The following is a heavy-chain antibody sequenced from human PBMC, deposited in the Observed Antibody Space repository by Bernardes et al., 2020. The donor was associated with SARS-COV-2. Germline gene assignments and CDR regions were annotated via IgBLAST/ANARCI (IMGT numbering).Heavy chain of an antibody. CDR1: GCNFSGSA. D-gene: IGHD4-17*01. V-gene: IGHV3-73*01. Sequence: GGSLRLSCAASGCNFSGSAIQWVRQPSGKGLEWIGRIRSKPKGYATTYAASLKGRFVISRDDSRNTAYLQMHSLKIEDTAVYYCTGDYLYWDQGTLVSVSS. J-gene: IGHJ4*02. CDR2: IRSKPKGYAT. CDR3: TGDYLY.